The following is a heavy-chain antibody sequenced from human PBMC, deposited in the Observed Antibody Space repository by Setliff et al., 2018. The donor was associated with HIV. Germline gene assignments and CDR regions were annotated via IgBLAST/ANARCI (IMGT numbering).Heavy chain of an antibody. Sequence: GASVKVSCKASGYKFTGHYLHWVRQAPGQGLEWMGWINPNNGDTNYEQRFQGRVTMTRDTSITTVYMVLNRLTPGDTAVYYCASPYENNSGPDYWGQGTPVTVSS. J-gene: IGHJ4*02. V-gene: IGHV1-2*02. CDR2: INPNNGDT. CDR3: ASPYENNSGPDY. CDR1: GYKFTGHY. D-gene: IGHD7-27*01.